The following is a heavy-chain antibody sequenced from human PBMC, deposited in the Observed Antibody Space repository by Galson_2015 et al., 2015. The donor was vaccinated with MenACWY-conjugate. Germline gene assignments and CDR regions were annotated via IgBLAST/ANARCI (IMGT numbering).Heavy chain of an antibody. CDR1: GGTFSSYA. D-gene: IGHD6-19*01. Sequence: SVKVSCKASGGTFSSYAISWVRQAPGQGLEWMGGIIPIFGTANYAQKFQGRVTITADESTSTAYMELSSLRSEDTAVYYCARIANDLIAVAGTGWFDPWGQGTLVTVSS. CDR2: IIPIFGTA. V-gene: IGHV1-69*13. CDR3: ARIANDLIAVAGTGWFDP. J-gene: IGHJ5*02.